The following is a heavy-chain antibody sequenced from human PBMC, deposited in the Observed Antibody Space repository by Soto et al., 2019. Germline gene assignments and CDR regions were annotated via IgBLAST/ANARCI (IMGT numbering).Heavy chain of an antibody. CDR1: GYTFTRYT. Sequence: ASVKVSCKASGYTFTRYTMNWVRQAPGQRLEWMGWINPDNGNTKSSQKFQDRVIITRDTSASTAYMDLSSLRSEDTAVYYCARGIATGQLDPWGQGTRVTVSS. D-gene: IGHD2-15*01. J-gene: IGHJ5*02. CDR3: ARGIATGQLDP. CDR2: INPDNGNT. V-gene: IGHV1-3*01.